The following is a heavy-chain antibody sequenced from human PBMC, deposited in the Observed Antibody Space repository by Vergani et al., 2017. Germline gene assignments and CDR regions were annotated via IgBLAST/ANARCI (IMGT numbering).Heavy chain of an antibody. CDR1: GFTFSSYG. Sequence: QVQLVESGGGVVQPGGSLRLSCAASGFTFSSYGMHWVRQGPGKGLEWVAFIRYDGSNKYYADSVKGRFTNSRDNSKNTLYRQMNSLRAEDTAVYYCAKDSKYGHNWFDPWGQGTLVTVSA. CDR2: IRYDGSNK. CDR3: AKDSKYGHNWFDP. V-gene: IGHV3-30*02. D-gene: IGHD3-10*01. J-gene: IGHJ5*02.